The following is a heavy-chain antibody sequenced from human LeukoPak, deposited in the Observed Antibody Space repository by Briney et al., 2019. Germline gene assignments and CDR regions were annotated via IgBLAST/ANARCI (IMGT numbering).Heavy chain of an antibody. J-gene: IGHJ4*02. Sequence: GGSLRLSCAASGFTFCRSVVHGVREAPDKGLECVAVISHDGSNTDYTDSVKGRFTISRDNSKNTLYLQMNSLRAEDTAVYYCAKEMKPSIHFDYWGQGTLVTVSS. CDR3: AKEMKPSIHFDY. D-gene: IGHD1-14*01. CDR2: ISHDGSNT. V-gene: IGHV3-30*18. CDR1: GFTFCRSV.